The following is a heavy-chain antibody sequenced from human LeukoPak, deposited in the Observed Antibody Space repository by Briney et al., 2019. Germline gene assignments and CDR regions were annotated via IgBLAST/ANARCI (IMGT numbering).Heavy chain of an antibody. CDR1: GYTFTSYD. CDR2: MNPNSGNT. Sequence: GASVKVSCKASGYTFTSYDINWVRQATGQGLEWMGWMNPNSGNTGYAQKFQGRVTITRNTSISTAYMELSSLRSEGTAVYYCARGAFGGWYVHGYFDYWGQGTLVTVSS. CDR3: ARGAFGGWYVHGYFDY. V-gene: IGHV1-8*03. D-gene: IGHD6-19*01. J-gene: IGHJ4*02.